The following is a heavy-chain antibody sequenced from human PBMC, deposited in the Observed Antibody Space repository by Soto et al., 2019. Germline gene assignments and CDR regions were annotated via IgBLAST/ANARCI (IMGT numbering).Heavy chain of an antibody. J-gene: IGHJ6*03. V-gene: IGHV1-69*02. CDR3: ARGMYYYGSGSYNYYYMDV. Sequence: ASVKVSCKASGGTFSSYTISWVRQAPGQGLEWMGRIIPILGIANYAQKFQGRVTITADKSTSTAYMELSSLRSEDTAVYYCARGMYYYGSGSYNYYYMDVWGKGTTVTVSS. CDR2: IIPILGIA. D-gene: IGHD3-10*01. CDR1: GGTFSSYT.